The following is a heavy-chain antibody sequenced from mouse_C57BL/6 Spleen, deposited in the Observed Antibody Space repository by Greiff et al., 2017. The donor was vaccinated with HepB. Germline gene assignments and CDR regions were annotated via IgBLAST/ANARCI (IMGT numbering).Heavy chain of an antibody. J-gene: IGHJ1*03. CDR3: ASSGSNPDWYFDV. CDR2: IHPNSGST. V-gene: IGHV1-64*01. CDR1: GYTLPSYW. D-gene: IGHD2-5*01. Sequence: QVQLQQPGAELVKPGASVKLSCKASGYTLPSYWRHGVKQRPGQGLEWIGMIHPNSGSTNYNEKFKSKATLTVDKSSSTAYMQLSSLTSEDSAVYYCASSGSNPDWYFDVWGTGTTVTVSS.